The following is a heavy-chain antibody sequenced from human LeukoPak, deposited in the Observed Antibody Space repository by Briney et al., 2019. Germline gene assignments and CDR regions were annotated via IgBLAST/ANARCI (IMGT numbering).Heavy chain of an antibody. Sequence: GASVKVSCKASGGTFSSYAISWVRQAPGQGLEWMGGIIPIFGTANYAQKFQGRVTVTADESTSTAYMELSSLRSEDTAVYYCARDYLYCSSTSCYPQYFQHWGQGTLVTVSS. CDR3: ARDYLYCSSTSCYPQYFQH. J-gene: IGHJ1*01. CDR2: IIPIFGTA. D-gene: IGHD2-2*01. CDR1: GGTFSSYA. V-gene: IGHV1-69*13.